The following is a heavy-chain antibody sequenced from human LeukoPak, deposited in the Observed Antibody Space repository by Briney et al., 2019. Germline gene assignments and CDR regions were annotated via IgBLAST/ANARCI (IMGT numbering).Heavy chain of an antibody. CDR1: GGTFSSYA. Sequence: SVKVSCKASGGTFSSYAISWVRQAPGQGLEWMGGIIPIFGTADYAQKFQGRVTITADESTSTAYMELSSLRSEDTAVYYCAREGACSSTSCYADYWGQGTLVTVSS. J-gene: IGHJ4*02. V-gene: IGHV1-69*13. CDR3: AREGACSSTSCYADY. D-gene: IGHD2-2*01. CDR2: IIPIFGTA.